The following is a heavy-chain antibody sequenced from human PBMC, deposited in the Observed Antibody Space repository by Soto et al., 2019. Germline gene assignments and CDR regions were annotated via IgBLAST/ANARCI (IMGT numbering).Heavy chain of an antibody. D-gene: IGHD2-21*02. CDR2: IYQCGST. V-gene: IGHV4-30-2*01. Sequence: QLQLQESGSGLVKPSQTLSLTCAVSGGSISSGGHSWSLIRQPPGKGLEWIGYIYQCGSTYYNPSLKSRVTISVDRSKNQLSLKLSSVTAADTAVYYCARATAIGYYFDYWGQGTLVTVSS. CDR1: GGSISSGGHS. J-gene: IGHJ4*02. CDR3: ARATAIGYYFDY.